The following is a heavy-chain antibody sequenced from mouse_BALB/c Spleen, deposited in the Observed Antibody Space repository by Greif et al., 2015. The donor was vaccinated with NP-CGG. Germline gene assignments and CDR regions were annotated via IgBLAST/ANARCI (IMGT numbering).Heavy chain of an antibody. CDR3: ARQGGYDGYWYFDV. CDR1: GFTFSSYT. J-gene: IGHJ1*01. V-gene: IGHV5-12-2*01. CDR2: ISNGGGST. Sequence: EVKVVESGGGLVQPGGSLKLSCAASGFTFSSYTMSWVRQTPEKRLEWVAYISNGGGSTYYPDTVKGRFTISRDNAKNTLYLQMGSLKSEDTAMYYCARQGGYDGYWYFDVWGAGTTVTVSS. D-gene: IGHD2-2*01.